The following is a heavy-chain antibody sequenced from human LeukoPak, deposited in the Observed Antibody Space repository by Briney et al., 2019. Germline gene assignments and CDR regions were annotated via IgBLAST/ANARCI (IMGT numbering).Heavy chain of an antibody. CDR3: AKASLELDEEYYYYYYMDV. CDR2: INSDGSST. D-gene: IGHD1-7*01. CDR1: GFTFSSYW. V-gene: IGHV3-74*01. J-gene: IGHJ6*03. Sequence: QTGGSLRLSCAASGFTFSSYWMHWVRHAPGKGLVWVSRINSDGSSTAYADSVKGRFTISRDNSKNTLFLQMNSLRAEDTAVYYCAKASLELDEEYYYYYYMDVWGKGTTVTVSS.